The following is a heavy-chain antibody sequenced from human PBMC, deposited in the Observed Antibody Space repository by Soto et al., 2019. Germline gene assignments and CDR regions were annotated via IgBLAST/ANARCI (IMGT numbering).Heavy chain of an antibody. V-gene: IGHV3-23*01. CDR1: GFTFSSYA. J-gene: IGHJ4*02. D-gene: IGHD6-13*01. CDR3: AKDTFGRESIAAAKRLFAY. Sequence: EVQLLESGGGLVQPGGSLRLSCAASGFTFSSYAMSWVRQAPGKGLEWVSAISGSGGSAYYADSMKGRFTITRDNTKNTLYLQMNSLRAEDTAVYYCAKDTFGRESIAAAKRLFAYWGQGTLVTVSS. CDR2: ISGSGGSA.